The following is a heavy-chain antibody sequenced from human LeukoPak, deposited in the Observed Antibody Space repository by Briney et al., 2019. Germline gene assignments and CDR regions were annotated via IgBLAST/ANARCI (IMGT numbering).Heavy chain of an antibody. CDR3: AKRFSYSWYVDY. D-gene: IGHD6-13*01. CDR1: GFSFSSYA. CDR2: ISGSGGST. Sequence: GSLRLSCAAAGFSFSSYAMSWVRQAPGKGLEWVSAISGSGGSTYYADSVKGRFTISRDNSKNTLYLQTNSLKAEDTAVYYCAKRFSYSWYVDYWGQGTLVTVSS. V-gene: IGHV3-23*01. J-gene: IGHJ4*02.